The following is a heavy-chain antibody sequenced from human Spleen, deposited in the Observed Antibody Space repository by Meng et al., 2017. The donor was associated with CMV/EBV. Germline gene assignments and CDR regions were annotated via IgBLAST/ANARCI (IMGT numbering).Heavy chain of an antibody. CDR2: IFSNDEK. D-gene: IGHD6-6*01. V-gene: IGHV2-26*01. CDR1: GFSLSNTKMG. Sequence: SGPTLVKPTETLTLTCTVSGFSLSNTKMGVSWIRQPPGKALEWLAHIFSNDEKSYRTSLKGRLSIFKDTSKSQVVLTMTNMDPVDTAKYYCARIAARRGWFDPWGQGTLVTVSS. J-gene: IGHJ5*02. CDR3: ARIAARRGWFDP.